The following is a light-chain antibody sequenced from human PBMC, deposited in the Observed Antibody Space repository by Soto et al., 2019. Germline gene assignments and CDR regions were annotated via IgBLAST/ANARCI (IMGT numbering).Light chain of an antibody. V-gene: IGKV1-39*01. CDR1: QSISSY. CDR3: LQDYNYPRT. CDR2: AAS. Sequence: DIQMTQSPSSLSASVGDRVTITCRASQSISSYLNWYQQKPGKAPKLLIYAASSLQSGVPSRFSGSGSGIDFTLTISSLQPEDFATYYCLQDYNYPRTFGQGTKVDIK. J-gene: IGKJ1*01.